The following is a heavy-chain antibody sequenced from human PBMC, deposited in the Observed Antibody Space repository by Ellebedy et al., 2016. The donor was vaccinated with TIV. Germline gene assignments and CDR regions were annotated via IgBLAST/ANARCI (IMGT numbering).Heavy chain of an antibody. CDR1: CYTSSSYG. D-gene: IGHD1-14*01. J-gene: IGHJ4*02. CDR2: NSADSGNT. Sequence: AASVKVSCNTSCYTSSSYGISWVRQAPGQGLEWMGWNSADSGNTKYAQKFQGRVSMTRDTSTSTAYMEVGSLKSDDTAVYYCARDRDHRLDFWGQGTLVTVSS. CDR3: ARDRDHRLDF. V-gene: IGHV1-18*01.